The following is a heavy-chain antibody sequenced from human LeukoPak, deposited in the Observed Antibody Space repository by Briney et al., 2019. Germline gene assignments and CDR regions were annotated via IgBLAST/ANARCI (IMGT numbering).Heavy chain of an antibody. CDR3: ARGGPHCSSTSCPPGYYYYMDV. Sequence: NPSETLSLTCTVSGGSISSHYWSWIRQPPGKGLEWLGYIYYSGSTNYNPSLKSRVTISVDTSKNQFSLKVSSVTAADTAVYYCARGGPHCSSTSCPPGYYYYMDVWGKGTTVTVSS. CDR2: IYYSGST. D-gene: IGHD2-2*01. J-gene: IGHJ6*03. CDR1: GGSISSHY. V-gene: IGHV4-59*11.